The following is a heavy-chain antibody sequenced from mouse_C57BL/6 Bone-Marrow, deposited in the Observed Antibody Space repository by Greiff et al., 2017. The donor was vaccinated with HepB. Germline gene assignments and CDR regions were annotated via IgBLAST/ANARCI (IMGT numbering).Heavy chain of an antibody. J-gene: IGHJ2*01. CDR3: AVQLGPYFDY. CDR1: GYSITSGYY. CDR2: ISYDGSN. V-gene: IGHV3-6*01. Sequence: EVQLQESGPGLVKPSQSLSLTCSVTGYSITSGYYWNWIRQFPGNKLEWMGYISYDGSNNYNPSLKNRISITRDTSKNQFFLKLNSVTTEDTATYYCAVQLGPYFDYWGQGTTLTVSS. D-gene: IGHD4-1*02.